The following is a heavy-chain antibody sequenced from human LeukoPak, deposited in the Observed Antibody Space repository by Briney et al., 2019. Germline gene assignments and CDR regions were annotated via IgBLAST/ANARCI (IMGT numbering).Heavy chain of an antibody. CDR1: GFTFGYYA. CDR3: TRDLSPTYYADTSGDYRDLYDY. J-gene: IGHJ4*02. V-gene: IGHV3-49*04. CDR2: IRTKAYGGTT. Sequence: GGSLRLSCTASGFTFGYYAMSWVRQPPGKGLEWVGFIRTKAYGGTTEYAASVKGIFTISRDDSKSIAYLQMNSLKTEDTAVYYCTRDLSPTYYADTSGDYRDLYDYWGQGTLVTVSS. D-gene: IGHD3-22*01.